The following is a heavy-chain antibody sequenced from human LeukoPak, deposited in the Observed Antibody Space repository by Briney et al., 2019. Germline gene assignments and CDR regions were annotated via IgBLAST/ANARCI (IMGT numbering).Heavy chain of an antibody. CDR1: GFTFDDYA. CDR3: AKDKTGGSSSYLDY. Sequence: GRSLRLSCAASGFTFDDYAMHWVRQAPGKGLEWVSGISWNSGSIGYADSVKGRLTISRDNAKNSLYLQMNSLRAEDTALYYCAKDKTGGSSSYLDYWGQGTLVTVSS. V-gene: IGHV3-9*01. CDR2: ISWNSGSI. J-gene: IGHJ4*02. D-gene: IGHD6-13*01.